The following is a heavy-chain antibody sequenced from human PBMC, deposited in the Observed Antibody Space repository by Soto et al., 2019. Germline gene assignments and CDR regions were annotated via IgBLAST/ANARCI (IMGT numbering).Heavy chain of an antibody. J-gene: IGHJ5*02. CDR1: GGTFSTFS. V-gene: IGHV1-8*02. CDR3: AREHYGNSAWFDP. Sequence: ASVKVSCKASGGTFSTFSINWVRQATGQGLEWMGWMNPNSGNTGYAQKFQGRVTMTRNTSISTAYMELSSLRSEDTAVYYCAREHYGNSAWFDPWGQGTLVTVSS. CDR2: MNPNSGNT. D-gene: IGHD3-10*01.